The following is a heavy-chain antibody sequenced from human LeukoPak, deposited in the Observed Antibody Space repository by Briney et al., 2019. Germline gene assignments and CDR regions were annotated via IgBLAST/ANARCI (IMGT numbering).Heavy chain of an antibody. D-gene: IGHD2-15*01. CDR2: ISGSGGST. CDR3: AKDWYIVVEVAATNWFDP. V-gene: IGHV3-23*01. J-gene: IGHJ5*02. Sequence: PGGSLRLSCAASGFTFSSYGMSWVRQAPGKGLEWVSAISGSGGSTYYADSVKGRFTISRDNSKNTLYLQMNSLRAEDTAVYYCAKDWYIVVEVAATNWFDPWPKGTRVPVSS. CDR1: GFTFSSYG.